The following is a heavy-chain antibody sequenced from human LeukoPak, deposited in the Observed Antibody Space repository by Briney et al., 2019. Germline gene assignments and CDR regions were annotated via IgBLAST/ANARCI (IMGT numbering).Heavy chain of an antibody. CDR1: GFTFSSYG. CDR2: ISYDGSNK. CDR3: AKFPYRSDAFDI. D-gene: IGHD2-2*01. Sequence: GRSLRLSCAASGFTFSSYGMHWVRQAPGKGLEWVAVISYDGSNKYYADSVKGRFTISRDNSKNTPYLQMNSLRAEDTAVYYCAKFPYRSDAFDIWGQGTMVTVSS. V-gene: IGHV3-30*18. J-gene: IGHJ3*02.